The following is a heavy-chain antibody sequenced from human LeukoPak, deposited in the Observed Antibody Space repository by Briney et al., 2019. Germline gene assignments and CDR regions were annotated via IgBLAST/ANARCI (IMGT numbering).Heavy chain of an antibody. CDR3: ERDEGYDSSGYNDY. V-gene: IGHV4-38-2*02. D-gene: IGHD3-22*01. CDR2: IYHSGST. Sequence: SETLSLTCTVPGYSISSGYYWGWIRQPPGKGLEWIGSIYHSGSTYDNPSLKSRVTISVDTSKNQFPLKLSSVTAADTAVYYCERDEGYDSSGYNDYWGQGTLVTVSS. CDR1: GYSISSGYY. J-gene: IGHJ4*02.